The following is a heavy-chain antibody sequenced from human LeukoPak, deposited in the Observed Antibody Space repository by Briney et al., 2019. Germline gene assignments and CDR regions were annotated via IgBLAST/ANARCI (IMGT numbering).Heavy chain of an antibody. J-gene: IGHJ2*01. D-gene: IGHD3-22*01. CDR1: GGSISSGGYS. CDR3: ARDNHYDSSGYYDWYFDL. CDR2: IYHSGST. Sequence: SETLSLTCAVSGGSISSGGYSWSWIRQPPGKGLEWIGYIYHSGSTYYNPSLKSRVTISVDRSKNQFSLKLSSVTAADTAVYYCARDNHYDSSGYYDWYFDLWGRGTLVTVSS. V-gene: IGHV4-30-2*01.